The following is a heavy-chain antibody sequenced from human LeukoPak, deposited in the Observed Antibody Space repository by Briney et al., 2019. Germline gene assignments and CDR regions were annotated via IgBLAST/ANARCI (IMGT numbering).Heavy chain of an antibody. CDR1: GGSISSSRHY. D-gene: IGHD3-10*01. J-gene: IGHJ4*02. CDR2: SY. V-gene: IGHV4-39*01. CDR3: ARHVYYGSGTYVGEDYFDY. Sequence: PSETLSLTCTVSGGSISSSRHYWGWIRQPPGKGLEWIGSSYYNPSLKSRVTISVDTSKNQFSLKLSSVTAADTAVYYCARHVYYGSGTYVGEDYFDYWGQGTLVTVSS.